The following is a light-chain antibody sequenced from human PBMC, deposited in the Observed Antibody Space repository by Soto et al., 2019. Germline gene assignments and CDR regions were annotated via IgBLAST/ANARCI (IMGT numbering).Light chain of an antibody. Sequence: QSVLTQSASVSGSPGQSITISCTGTGSDVGGYEYVSWYQQHPGKVPKLMIYEVSDRPSGVSTRFSGSKSGNTASLTISGLQAEDEADYYCASYTSTYTYVFGSGTKV. J-gene: IGLJ1*01. CDR2: EVS. V-gene: IGLV2-14*01. CDR1: GSDVGGYEY. CDR3: ASYTSTYTYV.